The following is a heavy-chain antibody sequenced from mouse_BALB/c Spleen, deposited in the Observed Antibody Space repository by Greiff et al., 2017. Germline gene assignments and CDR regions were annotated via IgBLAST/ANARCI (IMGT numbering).Heavy chain of an antibody. D-gene: IGHD2-4*01. CDR3: ARAGISLDY. J-gene: IGHJ2*01. CDR2: ISYDGSN. CDR1: GYSITSGYY. Sequence: VQLKESGPGLVKPSQSLSLTCSVTGYSITSGYYWNWIRQFPGNKLEWMGYISYDGSNNYNPSLKNRISITRDTSKNQFFLKLNSVTTEDTATYYCARAGISLDYWGQGTTLTVSS. V-gene: IGHV3-6*02.